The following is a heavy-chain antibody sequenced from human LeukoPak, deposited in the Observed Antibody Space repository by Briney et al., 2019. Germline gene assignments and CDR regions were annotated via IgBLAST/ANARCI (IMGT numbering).Heavy chain of an antibody. D-gene: IGHD3-10*01. J-gene: IGHJ5*02. Sequence: SETLSLTCTVSGGSISSSSYYWGWIRQPPGKGLEWIGSIYYSGSTYYNPSLKSRVTISVDTSKNQFSLKLSSVTAADTAVYYCARNSGSYYMYWFDPWGQGTLVTVSS. CDR3: ARNSGSYYMYWFDP. V-gene: IGHV4-39*01. CDR1: GGSISSSSYY. CDR2: IYYSGST.